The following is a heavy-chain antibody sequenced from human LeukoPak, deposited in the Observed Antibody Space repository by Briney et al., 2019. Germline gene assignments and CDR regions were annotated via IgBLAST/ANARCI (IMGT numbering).Heavy chain of an antibody. CDR1: GGSISSSNYY. CDR2: IYYSGST. D-gene: IGHD5-24*01. Sequence: TSETLSLTCTVSGGSISSSNYYWGWIRQPPGKGLEWIGNIYYSGSTYYNPSLKSRVTISVDTSKNQFSLKLHSVTAADPAIFYCARLVEMATFDYWGQGTLVTVSS. CDR3: ARLVEMATFDY. V-gene: IGHV4-39*01. J-gene: IGHJ4*02.